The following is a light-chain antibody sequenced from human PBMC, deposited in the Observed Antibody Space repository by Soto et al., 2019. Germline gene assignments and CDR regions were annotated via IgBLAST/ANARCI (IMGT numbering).Light chain of an antibody. CDR3: AAWDDSLSGVV. CDR2: SNN. V-gene: IGLV1-44*01. CDR1: NSNIGSNT. Sequence: QSVLTQPPSASGTPGLRVTISCSGSNSNIGSNTVNWYHQLPGTAPKLLIYSNNQRPSGVPDRFSGSKSGTSASLVISGLQSDDEADYYCAAWDDSLSGVVFGGWTKLTVL. J-gene: IGLJ2*01.